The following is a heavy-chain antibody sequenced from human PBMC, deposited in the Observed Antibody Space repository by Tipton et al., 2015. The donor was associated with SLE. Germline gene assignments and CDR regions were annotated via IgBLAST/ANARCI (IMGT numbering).Heavy chain of an antibody. D-gene: IGHD1-26*01. CDR1: GFTFDDYT. CDR2: ISWGSSKI. CDR3: ARERVGATTWFDP. J-gene: IGHJ5*02. V-gene: IGHV3-9*01. Sequence: SLRLSCAASGFTFDDYTMHWVRQSPGRGLEWVSSISWGSSKIDYADSVKGRFTISRDNAKNSLFLQMNSLRSEDTALYYCARERVGATTWFDPWGQGTLVTVSS.